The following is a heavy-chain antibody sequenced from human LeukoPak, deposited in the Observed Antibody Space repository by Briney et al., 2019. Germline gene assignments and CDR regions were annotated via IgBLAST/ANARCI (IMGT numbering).Heavy chain of an antibody. Sequence: GGSLRLSCAASGFTFSSYSMNWVRQAPGKGLEWVSYISSSSSTIYYADSVKGRFTISRDNAKNSLYLQMNSLRAEDTAVYYCANGRFLDNIDYWGQGTLVTVSS. D-gene: IGHD3/OR15-3a*01. CDR3: ANGRFLDNIDY. CDR1: GFTFSSYS. J-gene: IGHJ4*02. CDR2: ISSSSSTI. V-gene: IGHV3-48*01.